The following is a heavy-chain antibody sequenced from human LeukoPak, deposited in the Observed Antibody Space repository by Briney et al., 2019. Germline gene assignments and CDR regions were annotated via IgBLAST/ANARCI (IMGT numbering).Heavy chain of an antibody. CDR1: GYTFTSYG. D-gene: IGHD3-22*01. CDR3: ARDSLQIYYDSSGYHLDTFDN. CDR2: ISGYNGNT. J-gene: IGHJ3*02. Sequence: GSVKASCKPSGYTFTSYGISWVRQAPGQGLEWMGWISGYNGNTKYAQKLQGRVTMTTDTSTSTAYMELRSLRSDDTAVYYCARDSLQIYYDSSGYHLDTFDNWGQGTMVTVSS. V-gene: IGHV1-18*01.